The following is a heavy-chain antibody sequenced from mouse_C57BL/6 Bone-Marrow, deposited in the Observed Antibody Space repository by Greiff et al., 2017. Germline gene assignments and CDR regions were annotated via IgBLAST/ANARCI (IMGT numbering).Heavy chain of an antibody. CDR2: INPSSGYT. J-gene: IGHJ4*01. CDR1: GYTFTSYT. CDR3: ARSIYDYGSSYGVDY. V-gene: IGHV1-4*01. D-gene: IGHD1-1*01. Sequence: QVQLQQSGAELARPGASVKLSCKASGYTFTSYTMHWVNQRPGQGLEWIAYINPSSGYTNYNQKFKDKATLTADKASSTAYMQLSILTSEDSAVYYGARSIYDYGSSYGVDYWGQGTSVTVSS.